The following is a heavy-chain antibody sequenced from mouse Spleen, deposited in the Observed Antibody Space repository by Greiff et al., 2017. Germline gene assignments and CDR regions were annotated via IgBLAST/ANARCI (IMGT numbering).Heavy chain of an antibody. CDR3: ARHHPGYFDY. Sequence: EVKLVESGGGLVKPGGSLKLSCAASGFTFSSYAMSWVRQTPEKRLEWVAAINSNGGSTYYPDTVKDRFTISRDNAKNTLYLQMSSLRSEDTALYYCARHHPGYFDYWGQGTTLTVSS. CDR1: GFTFSSYA. J-gene: IGHJ2*01. CDR2: INSNGGST. V-gene: IGHV5-6-2*01.